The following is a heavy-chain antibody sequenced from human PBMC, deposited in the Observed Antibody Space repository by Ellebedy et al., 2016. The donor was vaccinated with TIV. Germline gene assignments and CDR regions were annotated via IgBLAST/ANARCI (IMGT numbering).Heavy chain of an antibody. J-gene: IGHJ3*02. CDR1: GFTFIDYY. Sequence: PGGSLRLSFAASGFTFIDYYMNSILQTPVKGLEWVSYITNESVISYANVLKGRFTISRDNAENSLYLQMNSLRVEDTAVYYCARDRSLVVAATLTEVDENAFDIWGQGTMVTVSS. CDR2: ITNESVI. V-gene: IGHV3-69-1*01. CDR3: ARDRSLVVAATLTEVDENAFDI. D-gene: IGHD2-15*01.